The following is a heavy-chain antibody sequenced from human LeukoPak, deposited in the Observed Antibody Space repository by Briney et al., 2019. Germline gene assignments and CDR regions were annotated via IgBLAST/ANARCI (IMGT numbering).Heavy chain of an antibody. V-gene: IGHV1-69*13. CDR1: GGTFSSYA. J-gene: IGHJ6*03. D-gene: IGHD2-2*01. CDR3: AGDPRPNCSSTSCYYDYYYYYMDV. Sequence: GASVKVSCKASGGTFSSYAISWVRQAPGQGLEWMGGIIPIFGTANYAQKFQGRVTITADESTSTAYMELSSLRSEDTAVYYCAGDPRPNCSSTSCYYDYYYYYMDVWGKGTTVTVSS. CDR2: IIPIFGTA.